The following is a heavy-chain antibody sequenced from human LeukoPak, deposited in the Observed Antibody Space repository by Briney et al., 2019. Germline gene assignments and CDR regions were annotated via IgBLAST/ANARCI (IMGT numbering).Heavy chain of an antibody. CDR2: IIPIFGTA. D-gene: IGHD3-22*01. J-gene: IGHJ3*02. Sequence: SVKVSCKASGGTFSSYAIRWVRQAPGQGLEWMGGIIPIFGTANYAQKFQGRVTITTDESTSTAYMELSSLRSEDTAVYYCARDRRYYYDSSGYTDAFDIWGQGTMVTVSS. CDR3: ARDRRYYYDSSGYTDAFDI. CDR1: GGTFSSYA. V-gene: IGHV1-69*05.